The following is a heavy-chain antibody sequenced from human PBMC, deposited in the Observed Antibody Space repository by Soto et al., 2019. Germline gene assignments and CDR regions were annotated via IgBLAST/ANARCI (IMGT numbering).Heavy chain of an antibody. D-gene: IGHD3-3*01. J-gene: IGHJ6*02. Sequence: EVQLVESGGGLVKPGGSLRLSCAASGFAFSSYSMNWVRQAPGKGLEWVSSISSGSSYIYYADSVKGRFTISRVNAKNSLYLQMNSLRAEDTAVYYCARDRAAGTIFLSRYYGMDVWGQGTTVTVSS. CDR2: ISSGSSYI. CDR3: ARDRAAGTIFLSRYYGMDV. V-gene: IGHV3-21*01. CDR1: GFAFSSYS.